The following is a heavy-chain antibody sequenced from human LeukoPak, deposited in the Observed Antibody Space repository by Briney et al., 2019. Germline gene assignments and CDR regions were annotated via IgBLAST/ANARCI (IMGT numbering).Heavy chain of an antibody. Sequence: SGPTLVKLTQTLTLTCTFSGFSLSTSGVGVGWIRQPPGKALEWLALIYWNDDKRYSPSLKSRLTITKDTSKNQVVLTMTNMDPVDTATYYCAHTTTVVTVDYWGQGTLVTVSS. CDR2: IYWNDDK. J-gene: IGHJ4*02. V-gene: IGHV2-5*01. CDR3: AHTTTVVTVDY. D-gene: IGHD4-23*01. CDR1: GFSLSTSGVG.